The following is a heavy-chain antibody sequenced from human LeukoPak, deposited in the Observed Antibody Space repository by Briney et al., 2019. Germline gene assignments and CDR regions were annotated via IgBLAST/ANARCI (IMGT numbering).Heavy chain of an antibody. D-gene: IGHD5-12*01. CDR2: IKSKTDGGTT. V-gene: IGHV3-15*01. J-gene: IGHJ6*03. CDR3: TTDAVATTYYYYYYYMDV. Sequence: PGGSLRLSCAASGFTFSNAWMSWVRQAPRKGLEWVGRIKSKTDGGTTDYAAPVKGRFTISRDDSKNTLYLQMNSLKTEDTAVYYCTTDAVATTYYYYYYYMDVWGKGSTVTVSS. CDR1: GFTFSNAW.